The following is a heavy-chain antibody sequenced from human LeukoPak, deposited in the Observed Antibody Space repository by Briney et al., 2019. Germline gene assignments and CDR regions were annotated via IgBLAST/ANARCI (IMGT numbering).Heavy chain of an antibody. V-gene: IGHV3-9*01. J-gene: IGHJ4*02. CDR1: GFTFDDYA. Sequence: PGGSLRLSCAASGFTFDDYALHWVRQAPGKGLEWVSGISWNSGSTAYADSVKGRFTISRDNAKNTLYLQMNSLKNEDTAVYYCAKDRVWNSFDSWGQGTLVTVSS. CDR3: AKDRVWNSFDS. CDR2: ISWNSGST. D-gene: IGHD1-1*01.